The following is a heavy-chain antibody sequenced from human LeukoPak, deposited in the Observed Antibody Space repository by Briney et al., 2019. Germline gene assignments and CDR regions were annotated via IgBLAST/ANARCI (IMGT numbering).Heavy chain of an antibody. CDR2: IYSDGDT. CDR3: ARGPWASFDY. D-gene: IGHD3-16*01. V-gene: IGHV3-66*01. J-gene: IGHJ4*02. CDR1: GFSGSRNY. Sequence: PGGSLRLSCEASGFSGSRNYMTWVRQAPGKGLEWVSVIYSDGDTYYVDSVKGRFTISRDNSKNTLYLQMNSLRAEDTAVYYCARGPWASFDYWGQGTLVTVSS.